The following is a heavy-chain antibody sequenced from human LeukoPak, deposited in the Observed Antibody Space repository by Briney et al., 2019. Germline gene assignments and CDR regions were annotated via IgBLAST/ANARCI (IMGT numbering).Heavy chain of an antibody. V-gene: IGHV4-39*07. D-gene: IGHD6-19*01. CDR1: GGSISSSSYY. J-gene: IGHJ4*02. Sequence: SETLSLTCTVSGGSISSSSYYWGWIRQPPGKGLEWIGSIYYSGSTYYNPSLKSRVTISVDTSKNQFSLKLSSVTAADTAVYYCARFQVTRSGWYVLARQDFDYWGQGTPVTVSS. CDR3: ARFQVTRSGWYVLARQDFDY. CDR2: IYYSGST.